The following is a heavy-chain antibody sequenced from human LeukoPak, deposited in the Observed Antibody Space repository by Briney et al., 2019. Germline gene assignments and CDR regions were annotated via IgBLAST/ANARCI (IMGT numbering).Heavy chain of an antibody. J-gene: IGHJ4*02. D-gene: IGHD2-8*01. V-gene: IGHV3-21*01. CDR1: GLTFNTYA. Sequence: PGGSLRLSCAASGLTFNTYAMSWVRQAPGKGLEWVSSISSSTNYIYYADSVKGRFTISRDNAQNSLYLQMNSLRAEDTAVYYCARVVSRDFDYWGQGTLVAVSS. CDR2: ISSSTNYI. CDR3: ARVVSRDFDY.